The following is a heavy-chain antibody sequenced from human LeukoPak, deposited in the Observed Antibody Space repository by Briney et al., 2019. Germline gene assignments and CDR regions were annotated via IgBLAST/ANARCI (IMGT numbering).Heavy chain of an antibody. CDR1: GFTVSSNY. J-gene: IGHJ4*02. V-gene: IGHV3-66*01. Sequence: GGSLRLSCAALGFTVSSNYMSWVRQAPGKGLEWVSVIYGGVNTVYADSVQGRFTISRDNSKNTLYLQMSSLRAEDTAVYYCAKSPKTGFLFDYWGKGTLITVSS. D-gene: IGHD1-1*01. CDR2: IYGGVNT. CDR3: AKSPKTGFLFDY.